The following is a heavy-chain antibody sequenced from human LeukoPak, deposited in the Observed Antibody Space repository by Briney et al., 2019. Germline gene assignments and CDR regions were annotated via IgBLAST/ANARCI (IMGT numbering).Heavy chain of an antibody. D-gene: IGHD3-9*01. J-gene: IGHJ5*02. CDR1: GGTFSSYA. V-gene: IGHV1-69*13. Sequence: ASVKVSRKASGGTFSSYAISWVRQAPGQGLEWMGGIIPIFGTANYAQKFQGRVTITADESTSTAYMELSSLRSEDTAVYYCARDRQRYSNWFDPWGQGTLVTVSS. CDR2: IIPIFGTA. CDR3: ARDRQRYSNWFDP.